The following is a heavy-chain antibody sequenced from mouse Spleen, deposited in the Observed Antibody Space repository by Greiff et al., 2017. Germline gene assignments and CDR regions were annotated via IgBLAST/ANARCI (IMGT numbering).Heavy chain of an antibody. V-gene: IGHV14-4*01. CDR3: TTGASYSYAMDY. J-gene: IGHJ4*01. Sequence: VQLQQSGAELVRPGASVKLSCTASGFNIKDDYMHWVKQRPEQGLEWIGWIDPENGDTEYASKFQGKATITADTSSNTAYLQLSSLTSEDTAVYYCTTGASYSYAMDYWGQGTSVTVSS. D-gene: IGHD6-1*01. CDR1: GFNIKDDY. CDR2: IDPENGDT.